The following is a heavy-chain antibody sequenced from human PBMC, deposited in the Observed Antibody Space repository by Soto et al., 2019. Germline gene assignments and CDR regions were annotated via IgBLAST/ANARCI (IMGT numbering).Heavy chain of an antibody. CDR3: ARDFDYSAS. CDR1: GGSFKSGSYY. J-gene: IGHJ4*02. CDR2: VYHTGRT. D-gene: IGHD3-9*01. V-gene: IGHV4-61*01. Sequence: SGTLSLTCTVSGGSFKSGSYYWSWIRQPPGKGLEWIGYVYHTGRTDYNPSLKSRVSISMDTSKNQFSLDLDSVTPADTAVYFCARDFDYSASRGKGTLVTISS.